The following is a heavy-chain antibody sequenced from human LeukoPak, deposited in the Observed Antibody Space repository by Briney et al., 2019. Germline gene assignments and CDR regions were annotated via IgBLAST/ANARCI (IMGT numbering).Heavy chain of an antibody. J-gene: IGHJ5*02. V-gene: IGHV3-33*01. D-gene: IGHD3-10*01. CDR2: IWDDGNNK. CDR1: GFSFSNHG. Sequence: GGSLRLSCAASGFSFSNHGMHWVRQAPGKRLEWVAVIWDDGNNKRYANSVNGRFTISRDNSENTLYLQMNGLTAEDTAMYYCARDSXQDYXGRFDPXGQGTLVIVSS. CDR3: ARDSXQDYXGRFDP.